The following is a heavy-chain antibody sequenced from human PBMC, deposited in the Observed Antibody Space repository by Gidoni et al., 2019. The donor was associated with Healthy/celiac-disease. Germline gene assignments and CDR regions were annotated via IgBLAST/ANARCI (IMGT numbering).Heavy chain of an antibody. CDR3: ARGSDVVVPESYFDY. J-gene: IGHJ4*02. CDR2: INHSGST. CDR1: GGSFSGYY. Sequence: QVQLQQWGAGLLKPSETLSLTCAVYGGSFSGYYWSWIRQPPGKGLEWIGEINHSGSTNYNPSLKSRVTISVDTSKNQFSLKLSSVTAADTAVYYCARGSDVVVPESYFDYWGQGTLVTVSS. D-gene: IGHD2-2*01. V-gene: IGHV4-34*01.